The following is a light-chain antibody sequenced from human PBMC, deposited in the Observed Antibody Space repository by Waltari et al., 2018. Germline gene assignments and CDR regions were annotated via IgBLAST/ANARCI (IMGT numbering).Light chain of an antibody. J-gene: IGKJ1*01. CDR1: QRVGRS. Sequence: EIVLTQSPGTLSLSPGERVTLSCRASQRVGRSLAWYQQKPGQAPRLLIYDAFTRATGIADRFSGSGSGTDFSLTISRLDPEDFAVYYCQMYVRLPATFGQGTKVEIK. CDR3: QMYVRLPAT. V-gene: IGKV3-20*01. CDR2: DAF.